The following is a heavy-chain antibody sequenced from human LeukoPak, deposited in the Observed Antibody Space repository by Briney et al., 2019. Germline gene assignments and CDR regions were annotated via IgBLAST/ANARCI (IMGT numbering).Heavy chain of an antibody. CDR3: ARNGRRTTVTSDV. D-gene: IGHD4-17*01. CDR2: IVGSGGST. CDR1: GFTFSSDG. V-gene: IGHV3-23*01. Sequence: GGSLRLSCVASGFTFSSDGMSWVRQAPGKGLEWVSAIVGSGGSTNYADSVKGRFTISRDNSKNTLYLQMNSLRDEDTALYYCARNGRRTTVTSDVWGQGTLVTVSS. J-gene: IGHJ4*02.